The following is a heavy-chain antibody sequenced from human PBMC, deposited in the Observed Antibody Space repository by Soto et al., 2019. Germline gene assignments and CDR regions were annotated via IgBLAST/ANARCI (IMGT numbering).Heavy chain of an antibody. J-gene: IGHJ4*02. V-gene: IGHV3-15*07. CDR2: IKSKTDGGTT. Sequence: GGSLRLSCAASGFTFSNAWMNWVRQAPGKGLEWVGRIKSKTDGGTTDYAAPVKGRFTISRDDSKNTLYLQMNSLKTEDTAVYYCTTYFVGGDYYFDYWGQGTLVTVSS. CDR3: TTYFVGGDYYFDY. D-gene: IGHD4-17*01. CDR1: GFTFSNAW.